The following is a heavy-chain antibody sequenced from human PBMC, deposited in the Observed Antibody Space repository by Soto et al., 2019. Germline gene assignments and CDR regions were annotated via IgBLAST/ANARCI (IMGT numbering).Heavy chain of an antibody. V-gene: IGHV3-74*01. CDR3: VCGYSYGIYYYYMDV. D-gene: IGHD5-18*01. Sequence: EVQLVESGGGLVQPGGSLRLSCAASGFTFSSYWMHWVRQAPGKGLVWVSRINSDGSSTSYADSVKGRFTISRDNAKNTLYLQMNSLRAEDTAVYYCVCGYSYGIYYYYMDVWGKGTTVTVSS. J-gene: IGHJ6*03. CDR2: INSDGSST. CDR1: GFTFSSYW.